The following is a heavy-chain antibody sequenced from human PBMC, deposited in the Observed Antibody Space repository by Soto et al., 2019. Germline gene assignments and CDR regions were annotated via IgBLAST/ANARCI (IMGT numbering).Heavy chain of an antibody. D-gene: IGHD2-15*01. CDR2: IYYSGST. J-gene: IGHJ4*02. CDR3: ARHPQDTSLPVFVGY. V-gene: IGHV4-59*08. CDR1: GFSISSYY. Sequence: SETLSLTCTVSGFSISSYYWSWIRQPPGKGLEWIGYIYYSGSTNYNPSLKSRVTISVDTSKNQFSLKLSSVTAADTAVYYCARHPQDTSLPVFVGYWGQGTLVTVSS.